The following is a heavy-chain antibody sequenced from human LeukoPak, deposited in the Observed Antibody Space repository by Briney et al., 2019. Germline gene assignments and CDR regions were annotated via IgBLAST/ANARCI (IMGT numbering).Heavy chain of an antibody. D-gene: IGHD2/OR15-2a*01. CDR1: GFTFSSYS. CDR2: ISSSSSYI. CDR3: ARSGYRSTSMDV. V-gene: IGHV3-21*01. J-gene: IGHJ6*03. Sequence: PGGSLRLSCAASGFTFSSYSMNWVRQAPGKGLEWVSSISSSSSYIYYADSVKGRFTISRDNAKNSLYLQMNSLRAEDTAVYYCARSGYRSTSMDVWGKGTTVTVSS.